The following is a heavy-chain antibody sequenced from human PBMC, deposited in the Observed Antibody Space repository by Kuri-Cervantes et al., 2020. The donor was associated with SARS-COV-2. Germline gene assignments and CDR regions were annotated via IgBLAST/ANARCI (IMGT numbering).Heavy chain of an antibody. Sequence: SETLSLTCSVSGGSIRSGAYYCHWIRHRPGKGPEWIGNIYYNGVTYYNPSLKSRVTISVDTSKNQFSLKLSSMTAADTAVYYCATDKPSYGGNGYLQLWGQGTLLTVSS. J-gene: IGHJ1*01. CDR3: ATDKPSYGGNGYLQL. D-gene: IGHD4-23*01. CDR2: IYYNGVT. V-gene: IGHV4-31*03. CDR1: GGSIRSGAYY.